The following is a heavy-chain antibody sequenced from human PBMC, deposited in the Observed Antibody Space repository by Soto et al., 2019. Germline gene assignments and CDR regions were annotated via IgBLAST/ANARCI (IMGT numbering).Heavy chain of an antibody. J-gene: IGHJ4*01. CDR1: VFTFSDYA. CDR3: AKTLGPLIHSDY. CDR2: IDKSGAGT. Sequence: GGSLRLSCAASVFTFSDYAMNWVRQVPGKGLEWVSIIDKSGAGTYYADPVKGRFAISRDNSRNTLYLQMTSLRAEDTAVYFCAKTLGPLIHSDYWGHGTLVTVSS. D-gene: IGHD3-16*01. V-gene: IGHV3-23*01.